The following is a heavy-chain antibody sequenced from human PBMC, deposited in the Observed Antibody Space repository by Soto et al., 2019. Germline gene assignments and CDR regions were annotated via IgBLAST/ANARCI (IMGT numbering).Heavy chain of an antibody. Sequence: EVQLVESGGGLVQPGGSLRLSCAASGFTFSSYSMNWVRQAPGKGLEWVSYISSSSSTIYYADSVKGRFTISRDNAKNSLYLQMISLRDEDTAVYYCARDSSSYNWFDPWGQGTLVTVSS. CDR2: ISSSSSTI. D-gene: IGHD6-13*01. V-gene: IGHV3-48*02. CDR3: ARDSSSYNWFDP. CDR1: GFTFSSYS. J-gene: IGHJ5*02.